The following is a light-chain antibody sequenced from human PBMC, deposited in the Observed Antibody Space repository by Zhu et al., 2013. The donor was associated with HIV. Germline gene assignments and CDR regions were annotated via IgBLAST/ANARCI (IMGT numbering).Light chain of an antibody. Sequence: DIVLTQSPGTLSLSPGESATLSCRTSQSVGSTFLAWYQQKPGQAPRLLIYGASTRATGIPDRFSGSGSGTDFTLTISRVEAEDVGVYYCMQGLQTPLTFGGGTKVEIK. CDR2: GAS. CDR1: QSVGSTF. V-gene: IGKV3-20*01. J-gene: IGKJ4*01. CDR3: MQGLQTPLT.